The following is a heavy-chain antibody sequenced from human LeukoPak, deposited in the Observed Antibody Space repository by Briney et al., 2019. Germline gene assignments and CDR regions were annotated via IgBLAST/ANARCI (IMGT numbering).Heavy chain of an antibody. Sequence: SETLSLTCTVSGGSISSYYWSWIRQPPGKGLEWIGYIYYSGSTSYNPSLKSRVTISVDTSKNQISLKVRSVTAADTAVYYCASLRKRGGAFDLWGQGTVVSVSS. CDR1: GGSISSYY. J-gene: IGHJ3*01. CDR3: ASLRKRGGAFDL. V-gene: IGHV4-59*12. CDR2: IYYSGST.